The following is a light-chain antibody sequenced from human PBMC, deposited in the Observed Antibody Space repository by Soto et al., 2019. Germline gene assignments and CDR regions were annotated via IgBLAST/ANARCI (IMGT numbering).Light chain of an antibody. CDR3: QQSYSTPYT. Sequence: DIQMTQSPSSLSASVGDRVTITCRASQSFSNYLNWYQQKPGKAHKLLIYAASNLQSGVPSRFSGSGSGADFTLTINSLQPEDFATYYCQQSYSTPYTFGQGTKLQIK. J-gene: IGKJ2*01. CDR2: AAS. CDR1: QSFSNY. V-gene: IGKV1-39*01.